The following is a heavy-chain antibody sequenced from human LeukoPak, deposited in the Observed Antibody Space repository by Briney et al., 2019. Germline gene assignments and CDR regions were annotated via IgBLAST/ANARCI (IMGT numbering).Heavy chain of an antibody. D-gene: IGHD7-27*01. CDR1: GFTFSNYG. CDR3: ARDLNWETY. CDR2: ISGSGAGT. Sequence: GGSLRLSCAASGFTFSNYGMSWVRQAPGKGLEWVSGISGSGAGTYYADSVKGRFTISRDNSKNSLYLQMNSLRAEDTAVYYCARDLNWETYWGQGTLVSVSS. V-gene: IGHV3-23*01. J-gene: IGHJ4*02.